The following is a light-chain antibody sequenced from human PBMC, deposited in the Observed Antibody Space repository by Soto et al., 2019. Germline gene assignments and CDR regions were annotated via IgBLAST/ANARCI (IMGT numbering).Light chain of an antibody. CDR2: GAS. CDR1: QSVSSN. CDR3: QQYGSSPPLT. V-gene: IGKV3-20*01. Sequence: EILMRQSPATLSMSPGERATLSCRASQSVSSNLAWYQQKPGQAPRLLIYGASNRATGIPDRFSGSGSGTDFTLTISRLEPEDFAVYYCQQYGSSPPLTFGGGTKVDIK. J-gene: IGKJ4*01.